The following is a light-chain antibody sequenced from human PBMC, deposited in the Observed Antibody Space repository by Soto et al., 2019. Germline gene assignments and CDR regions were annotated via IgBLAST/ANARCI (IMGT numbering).Light chain of an antibody. CDR2: GAS. CDR3: QQYKSFWT. V-gene: IGKV1-5*01. J-gene: IGKJ1*01. CDR1: QNIGLS. Sequence: DIQMTQSPSTLSASVGDRVTITCRASQNIGLSLAWFQQEPGKAPKLLIYGASSLESGVPSRFSGSGSGTEFTLTISSLQSEDFATYYCQQYKSFWTFGQGTKVDIK.